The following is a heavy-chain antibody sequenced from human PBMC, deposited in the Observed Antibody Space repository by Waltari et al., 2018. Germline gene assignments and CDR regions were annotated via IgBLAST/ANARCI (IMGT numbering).Heavy chain of an antibody. D-gene: IGHD2-21*01. CDR1: GFSPTTSGVA. CDR3: AHRVLWRFDS. J-gene: IGHJ5*01. Sequence: QITLKESGPTLVKPTQTLTLTCAFSGFSPTTSGVAVGWIRQPPGKALEWLALIYGNDDKRYSPSLKTRLTITRDTSKNQVVLTMTNMDPVDTATYYCAHRVLWRFDSWGQGTLVTVSS. CDR2: IYGNDDK. V-gene: IGHV2-5*01.